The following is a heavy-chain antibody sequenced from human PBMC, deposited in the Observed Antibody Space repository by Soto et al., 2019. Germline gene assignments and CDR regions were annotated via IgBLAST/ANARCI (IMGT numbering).Heavy chain of an antibody. D-gene: IGHD6-13*01. J-gene: IGHJ4*02. CDR1: GFTFTSYA. V-gene: IGHV3-23*01. CDR3: GKLRSFNVAAGFDS. Sequence: GGSLRLSCVASGFTFTSYAMSWVRQAPGKGLEWVSGLNGIGDSTYYADSVKGRFTISRDNSKNTLSLQMNSLRAEDTAVYYCGKLRSFNVAAGFDSWGQGTLVTVSS. CDR2: LNGIGDST.